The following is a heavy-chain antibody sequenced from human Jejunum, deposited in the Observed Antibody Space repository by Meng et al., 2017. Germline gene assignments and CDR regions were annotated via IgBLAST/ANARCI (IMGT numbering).Heavy chain of an antibody. CDR3: ARDPRTNWASRFFDN. D-gene: IGHD1/OR15-1a*01. J-gene: IGHJ4*02. V-gene: IGHV4-4*02. Sequence: GKLQETTPGRGRPWGPLALTGPGPGGAGSTNDCGSWVRQPPGKGLEWIGEISRSGRANYNPSLKGRVTISLDRSMNLFSLKLDSVTAADAAVYYCARDPRTNWASRFFDNWGQGTLVTVSS. CDR1: GGAGSTNDC. CDR2: ISRSGRA.